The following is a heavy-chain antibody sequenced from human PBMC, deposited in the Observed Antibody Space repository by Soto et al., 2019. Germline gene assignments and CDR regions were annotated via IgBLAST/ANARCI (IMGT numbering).Heavy chain of an antibody. V-gene: IGHV3-21*06. J-gene: IGHJ3*01. CDR3: VRRMGPAGRNAFDV. CDR2: ISSSSSMI. CDR1: GFNISPYS. Sequence: EVQLVESGGGLVKPGGSLRLSCVASGFNISPYSLAWVRQAPGEGLEWVSYISSSSSMIYDADSVKGRFTISRDNVQNSVFLQMNSLRAEDTAVYYCVRRMGPAGRNAFDVWGPGTMVTVS.